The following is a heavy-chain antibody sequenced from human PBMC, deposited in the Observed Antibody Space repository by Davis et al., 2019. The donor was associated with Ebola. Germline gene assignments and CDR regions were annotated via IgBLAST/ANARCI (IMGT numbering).Heavy chain of an antibody. Sequence: PGGSLRLSCAASGFTFSDYWMIWIRQAPGKGPEWLANIKQDESEKYYVDSVKGRFTISRDNAKNTLYLQMSSLRVEDTAVYYCASYVVGWGRGTLVTVSS. J-gene: IGHJ4*02. CDR2: IKQDESEK. CDR3: ASYVVG. CDR1: GFTFSDYW. V-gene: IGHV3-7*01. D-gene: IGHD2-15*01.